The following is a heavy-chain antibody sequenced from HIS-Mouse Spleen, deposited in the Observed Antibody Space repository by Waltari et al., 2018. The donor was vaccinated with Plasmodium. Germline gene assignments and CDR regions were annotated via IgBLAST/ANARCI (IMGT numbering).Heavy chain of an antibody. Sequence: VQLVESGGGLVQPGGSLRLSCAASGFTFSSCGMSWVRQAPGKGVEWVANIKKDGSEKYYVDSVKGRFTISRDNAKNSLYLQMNSLRAEDTAVYYCASSWYWYFDLWGRGTLVTVSS. CDR3: ASSWYWYFDL. V-gene: IGHV3-7*01. CDR1: GFTFSSCG. CDR2: IKKDGSEK. D-gene: IGHD6-13*01. J-gene: IGHJ2*01.